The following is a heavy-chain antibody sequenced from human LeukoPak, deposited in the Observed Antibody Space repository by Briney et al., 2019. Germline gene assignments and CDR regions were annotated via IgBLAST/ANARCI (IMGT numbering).Heavy chain of an antibody. V-gene: IGHV4-61*02. Sequence: SETLSLTCTVSGGSINSGSYYWSWIRQPAGKGLEWIGRIYTSGSTNYNPSLKSRVTISVDTSKNQFSLKLSSVTAADTAVYYCARGEDFWSGYPDAFDIWGQGTMVTVSS. CDR1: GGSINSGSYY. CDR2: IYTSGST. D-gene: IGHD3-3*01. J-gene: IGHJ3*02. CDR3: ARGEDFWSGYPDAFDI.